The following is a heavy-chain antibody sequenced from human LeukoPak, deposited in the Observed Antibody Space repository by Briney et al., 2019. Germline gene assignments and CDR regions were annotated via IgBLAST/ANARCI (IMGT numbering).Heavy chain of an antibody. Sequence: GASVKVSCKASGGTFSSYAISWVRQAPGQGLEWMGRIIPILGIANYAQKFQGRVTITADKSTSTAYMELSSLRSEDTAVYYCARDHELYSGYDSGDFDYWGQGTLVTVSS. J-gene: IGHJ4*02. D-gene: IGHD5-12*01. CDR2: IIPILGIA. CDR1: GGTFSSYA. V-gene: IGHV1-69*04. CDR3: ARDHELYSGYDSGDFDY.